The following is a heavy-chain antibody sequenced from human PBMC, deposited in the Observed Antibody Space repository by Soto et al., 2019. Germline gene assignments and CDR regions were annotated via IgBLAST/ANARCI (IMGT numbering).Heavy chain of an antibody. D-gene: IGHD2-15*01. V-gene: IGHV3-30-3*01. J-gene: IGHJ6*02. CDR2: MSYDGSNK. Sequence: QVHLVESGGGVVQPGRSQRLSCTASGFTFSNYSIHWVRQAPGKGLEWVAVMSYDGSNKYYADSVKGRFTISRDNSRNTLYVQMNGLRAEDTAMYSCAIHQKGGHFSGGTCHFWPGIDVWGQGTTVTVS. CDR1: GFTFSNYS. CDR3: AIHQKGGHFSGGTCHFWPGIDV.